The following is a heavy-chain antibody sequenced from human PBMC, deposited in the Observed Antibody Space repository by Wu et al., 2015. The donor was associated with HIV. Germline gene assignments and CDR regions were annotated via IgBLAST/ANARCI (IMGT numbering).Heavy chain of an antibody. CDR2: IIPIFGTA. Sequence: QVQLVQSGAEVKKPGSSVKVSCKASGGTFSSYAISWVRQAPGQGLEWMGGIIPIFGTANYAQKFQGRVTITTDESTSTAYMELSSLRSEDTAVYYCARGTPGPYCSSTSCYALFDPWGQGTLVTVSS. CDR3: ARGTPGPYCSSTSCYALFDP. V-gene: IGHV1-69*05. J-gene: IGHJ5*02. D-gene: IGHD2-2*01. CDR1: GGTFSSYA.